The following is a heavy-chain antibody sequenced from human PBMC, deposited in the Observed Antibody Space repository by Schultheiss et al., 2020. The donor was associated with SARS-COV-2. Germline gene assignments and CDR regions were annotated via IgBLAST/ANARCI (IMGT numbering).Heavy chain of an antibody. D-gene: IGHD1-26*01. CDR2: IIPIFGTA. V-gene: IGHV1-69*05. Sequence: SVKVSCKASGYTFTSYDINWVRQATGQGLEWMGGIIPIFGTANYAQKFQGRVTMTTDTSTSTAYMELRSLRSDDTAVYYCARGHVGAITLPQDYWGQGTLVTVSS. CDR1: GYTFTSYD. CDR3: ARGHVGAITLPQDY. J-gene: IGHJ4*02.